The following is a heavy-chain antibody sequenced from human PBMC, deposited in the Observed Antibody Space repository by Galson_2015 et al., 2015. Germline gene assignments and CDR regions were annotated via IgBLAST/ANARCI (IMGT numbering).Heavy chain of an antibody. CDR2: ISAYNDNT. Sequence: SVKVSCKASGYTFTSYGISWARQAPGQGLEWMGWISAYNDNTNYAQKLQGGVTMTTDTSTSTAYMELRSLRSDDTAVYYCARAPSMTTVTRGAFDIWGQGTTVTVSS. J-gene: IGHJ3*02. CDR3: ARAPSMTTVTRGAFDI. D-gene: IGHD4-17*01. CDR1: GYTFTSYG. V-gene: IGHV1-18*01.